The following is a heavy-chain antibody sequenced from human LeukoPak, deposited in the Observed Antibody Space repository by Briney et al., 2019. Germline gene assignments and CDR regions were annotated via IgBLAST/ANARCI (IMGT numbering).Heavy chain of an antibody. CDR3: ARAGSWTGYSY. Sequence: SETLSLTCTVSGGSISSYYWSWIRQPPGKGLEWIGYIYYSGSTNYNPSLKSRVTISVDTSKNQFSLKLSSVTAADTAVYYCARAGSWTGYSYWGQGTLVTVSS. D-gene: IGHD6-13*01. V-gene: IGHV4-59*01. CDR2: IYYSGST. J-gene: IGHJ4*02. CDR1: GGSISSYY.